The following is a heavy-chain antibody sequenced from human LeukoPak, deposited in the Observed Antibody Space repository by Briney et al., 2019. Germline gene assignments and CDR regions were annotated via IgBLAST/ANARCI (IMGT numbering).Heavy chain of an antibody. J-gene: IGHJ4*02. Sequence: PGGSLRLSCAASGFTFSSYAMSWVRQAPGKGLEWVSAISGSGGSTYYADSVKGRFIISRDNSKNTLYLQMNSLRAEDTAVYYCAKDAFFGVVIIEFSYFDYWGQGTLVTVSS. CDR1: GFTFSSYA. CDR2: ISGSGGST. V-gene: IGHV3-23*01. D-gene: IGHD3-3*01. CDR3: AKDAFFGVVIIEFSYFDY.